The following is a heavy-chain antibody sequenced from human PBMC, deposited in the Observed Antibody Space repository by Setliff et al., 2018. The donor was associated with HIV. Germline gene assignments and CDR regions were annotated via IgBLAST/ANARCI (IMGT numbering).Heavy chain of an antibody. CDR3: ARQPPKSNVDTAVDC. J-gene: IGHJ4*02. Sequence: SETLSLTCTVSGGSISSDSYYWSWIRQPAGKGLEWIGHIYTSGSTNYNPSLKSRVTISVDTSKNQFSLNLISVTAADTAVYFCARQPPKSNVDTAVDCWGQGTLVTVSS. CDR1: GGSISSDSYY. D-gene: IGHD5-18*01. CDR2: IYTSGST. V-gene: IGHV4-61*09.